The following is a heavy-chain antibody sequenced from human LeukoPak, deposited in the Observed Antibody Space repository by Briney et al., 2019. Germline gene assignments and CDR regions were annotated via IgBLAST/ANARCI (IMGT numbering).Heavy chain of an antibody. CDR3: ARGEDFWSSNYYYYYMDV. Sequence: SETLSLTCAVYGGSFSGYYWSWIRQPPGKGLEWIGEINHSGSTNYNPSLKSRVTISVDTSKSQFSLKLSSVTAADTAVYYCARGEDFWSSNYYYYYMDVWGKGTTVTVSS. D-gene: IGHD3-3*01. CDR1: GGSFSGYY. V-gene: IGHV4-34*01. CDR2: INHSGST. J-gene: IGHJ6*03.